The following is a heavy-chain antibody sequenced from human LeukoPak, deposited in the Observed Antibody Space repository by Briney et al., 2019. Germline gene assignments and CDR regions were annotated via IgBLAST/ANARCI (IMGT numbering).Heavy chain of an antibody. Sequence: HSETLSLTCTVSGGSISSYYWSWIRQPPGKGLEWIGYIYTSGSTNYNPSLTSRVTISVDTSKNQFSLKLSSVTAADTAVYYCARLLVVTHTWFDPWGQGTLVTVSS. J-gene: IGHJ5*02. CDR3: ARLLVVTHTWFDP. D-gene: IGHD4-23*01. V-gene: IGHV4-4*09. CDR2: IYTSGST. CDR1: GGSISSYY.